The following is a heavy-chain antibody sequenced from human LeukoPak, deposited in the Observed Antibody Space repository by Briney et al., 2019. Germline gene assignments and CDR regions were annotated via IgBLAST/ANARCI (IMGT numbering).Heavy chain of an antibody. J-gene: IGHJ4*02. CDR2: KYYSGST. CDR3: ARGRSYGFDFDS. Sequence: PSETLSLTCDVSGVSINTCCYYWTWIRQPPGKGLEWIGYKYYSGSTRYNSSLRSRLTISLDSSKNQFSLRLTSVTAADTAVCYCARGRSYGFDFDSWGPGTLVTVSS. D-gene: IGHD5-18*01. V-gene: IGHV4-61*01. CDR1: GVSINTCCYY.